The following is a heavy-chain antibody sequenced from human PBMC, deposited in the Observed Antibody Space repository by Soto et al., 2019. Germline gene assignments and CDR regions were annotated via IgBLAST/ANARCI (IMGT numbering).Heavy chain of an antibody. CDR1: GFTFSDNY. D-gene: IGHD2-15*01. J-gene: IGHJ4*02. CDR3: ARVTAVAIDS. Sequence: EVQLVESGGGLVQPGGSLRLSCAASGFTFSDNYMDWVRQPPGMGLEWVGRTRNRGNNYITDYAASVKGRFTISRDDSENSLFLEMNNLKTEDTAVYYCARVTAVAIDSWGQGTLVTVSS. CDR2: TRNRGNNYIT. V-gene: IGHV3-72*01.